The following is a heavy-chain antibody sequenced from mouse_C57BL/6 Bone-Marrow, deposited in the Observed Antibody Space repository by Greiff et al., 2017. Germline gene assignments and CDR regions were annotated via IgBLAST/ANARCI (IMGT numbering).Heavy chain of an antibody. Sequence: VQLQQSGAELVKPGASVKISCKASGYAFSSYWMNWVKQRPGKGLEWIGQLYPGDGDTNYNGKFKGKATLTADKSSSTAYMQLSSLTSEDSAVYFCARRTLYYYGSSDYWGQGTTLTVSS. D-gene: IGHD1-1*01. CDR2: LYPGDGDT. V-gene: IGHV1-80*01. J-gene: IGHJ2*01. CDR3: ARRTLYYYGSSDY. CDR1: GYAFSSYW.